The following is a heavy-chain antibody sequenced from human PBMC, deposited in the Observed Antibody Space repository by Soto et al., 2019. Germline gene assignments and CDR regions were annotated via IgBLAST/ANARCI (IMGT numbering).Heavy chain of an antibody. J-gene: IGHJ4*02. Sequence: QVQLVQSGAEVKKPGASVKVSCKASGYTFTSYGISWVRQAPGQGLEWMGWISAYNGNTNYAQKLQGRVTMTTDTPPSRASVQLRSLKSDDSAVYYSARQPPYGGYSSSCSPDYWGQGTLVAVCS. CDR2: ISAYNGNT. CDR3: ARQPPYGGYSSSCSPDY. D-gene: IGHD6-13*01. V-gene: IGHV1-18*01. CDR1: GYTFTSYG.